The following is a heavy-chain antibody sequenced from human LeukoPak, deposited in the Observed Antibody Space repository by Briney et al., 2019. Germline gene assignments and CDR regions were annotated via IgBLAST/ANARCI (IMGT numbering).Heavy chain of an antibody. V-gene: IGHV4-34*01. CDR3: ARVGVLDTAMPIYYFDY. D-gene: IGHD5-18*01. CDR1: GGSFSGYY. CDR2: INHSGST. Sequence: SETLSLTCAVYGGSFSGYYWSWIRQPPGKGLEWIGEINHSGSTNYNPSLKSRVTISVDTSKNQFSLKLSSVTAADTAVYYCARVGVLDTAMPIYYFDYWGQGILVTVSS. J-gene: IGHJ4*02.